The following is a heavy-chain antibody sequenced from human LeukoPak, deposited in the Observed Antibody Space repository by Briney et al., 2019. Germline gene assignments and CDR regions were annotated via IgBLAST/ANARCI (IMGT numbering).Heavy chain of an antibody. J-gene: IGHJ5*02. D-gene: IGHD6-19*01. V-gene: IGHV4-34*01. CDR1: GGSFSGYY. Sequence: SETLSLTCAVYGGSFSGYYWSWIRQPPGKGLEWIGEINHSGSTNYNPSLKSRVTISVDTSKNQFSLKLSSVTAADTAVYYCARGHYSSGWYGWFDPWGQGTLVTVSS. CDR2: INHSGST. CDR3: ARGHYSSGWYGWFDP.